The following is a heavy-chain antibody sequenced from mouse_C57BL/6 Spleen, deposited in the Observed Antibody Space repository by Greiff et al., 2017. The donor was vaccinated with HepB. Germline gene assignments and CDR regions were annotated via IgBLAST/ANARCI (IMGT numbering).Heavy chain of an antibody. J-gene: IGHJ2*01. V-gene: IGHV10-1*01. CDR1: GFSFNTYA. D-gene: IGHD2-2*01. Sequence: EVQRVESGGGLVQPKGSLKLSCAASGFSFNTYAMNWVRQAPGKGLEWVARIRSKSNNYATNYAVSVKDRFTISRDDPESMLYLQMNNLKTEDTAVYYCVGDDDGDYFDYWGQGTTLTVSS. CDR2: IRSKSNNYAT. CDR3: VGDDDGDYFDY.